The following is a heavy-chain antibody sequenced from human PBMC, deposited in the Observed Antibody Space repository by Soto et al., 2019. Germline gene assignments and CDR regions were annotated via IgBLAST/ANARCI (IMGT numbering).Heavy chain of an antibody. Sequence: QVRLQESGPGLVKPSETLSLTCTVSGASISRYYWSWIRQSPGKGLEWIGYLYNTGSTIYNPSLKRRVSITVDTSKNQFSMKMICVTAADTAVYYCARDLWGYCGVDDHPLDVWGQGTTVTLSS. CDR3: ARDLWGYCGVDDHPLDV. CDR2: LYNTGST. J-gene: IGHJ6*02. CDR1: GASISRYY. D-gene: IGHD2-21*02. V-gene: IGHV4-59*01.